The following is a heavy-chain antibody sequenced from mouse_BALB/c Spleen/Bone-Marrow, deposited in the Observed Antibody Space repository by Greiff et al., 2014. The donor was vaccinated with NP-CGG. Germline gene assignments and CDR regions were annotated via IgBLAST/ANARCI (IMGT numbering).Heavy chain of an antibody. CDR3: AREITTVVPYAMDY. J-gene: IGHJ4*01. CDR2: INPYNDGT. CDR1: GYTFTSYV. D-gene: IGHD1-1*01. Sequence: EVKVVESGPELVKPGASVKMSCKASGYTFTSYVMHWVKQKPGQGLEWIGYINPYNDGTKYNEKFKGKATLTSDKSSSTAYMELSSLTSEDSAVYYCAREITTVVPYAMDYWGQGTSVTVSS. V-gene: IGHV1-14*01.